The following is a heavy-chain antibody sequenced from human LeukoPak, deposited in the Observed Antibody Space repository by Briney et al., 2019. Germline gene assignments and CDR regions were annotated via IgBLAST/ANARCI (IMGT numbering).Heavy chain of an antibody. CDR3: AKDEGPVVVPAALDY. CDR2: ISGSGGST. CDR1: EFTFSNYA. Sequence: GGSLRLSCAASEFTFSNYAMSWVRQAPGKGLEWVSAISGSGGSTYYADSVKGRFTISRDNSKNTLYLQMNSLRAEDTAVYYCAKDEGPVVVPAALDYWGQGTLVTVSS. J-gene: IGHJ4*02. V-gene: IGHV3-23*01. D-gene: IGHD2-2*01.